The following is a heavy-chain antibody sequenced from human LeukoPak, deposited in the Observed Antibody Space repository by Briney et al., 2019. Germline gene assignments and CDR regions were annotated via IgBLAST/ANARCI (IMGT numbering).Heavy chain of an antibody. J-gene: IGHJ4*02. Sequence: TGGSLRLSCAASGFTVSSNYMSWVRQAPGKGLEWVSAIYSGGSTYYADSVKGRFTISRDNSKNTLYLQMNSLRAEDTAVYYFASEFGGYYFDYWGQGTLVTVSS. D-gene: IGHD3-10*01. V-gene: IGHV3-66*01. CDR1: GFTVSSNY. CDR3: ASEFGGYYFDY. CDR2: IYSGGST.